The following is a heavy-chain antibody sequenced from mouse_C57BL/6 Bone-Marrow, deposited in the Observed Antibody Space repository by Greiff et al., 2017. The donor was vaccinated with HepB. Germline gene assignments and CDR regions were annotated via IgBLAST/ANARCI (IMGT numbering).Heavy chain of an antibody. Sequence: EVQGVESGGGLVKPGGSLKLSCAASGFTFSSYAMSWVRQTPEKRLEWVATISDGGSYTYYPDNVKGRFTISRDNAKNNLYLQMSHLKSEDTAMYYCARGDYGGQGTTLTVSS. CDR1: GFTFSSYA. CDR3: ARGDY. CDR2: ISDGGSYT. V-gene: IGHV5-4*01. J-gene: IGHJ2*01.